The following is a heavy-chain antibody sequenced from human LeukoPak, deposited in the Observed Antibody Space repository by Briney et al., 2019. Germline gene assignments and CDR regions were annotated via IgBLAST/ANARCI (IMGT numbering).Heavy chain of an antibody. D-gene: IGHD5-18*01. V-gene: IGHV4-39*01. CDR1: GGSISSSTYY. Sequence: PSETLSLTCTVSGGSISSSTYYWGWIRQPPGKGLEWIGNIYYSGSTHYNPSLKSRVTVSVDTSKNQFSLKLSSVTAADTAVYYWARRLRVIQSFDYWGPGTLVTVSS. CDR2: IYYSGST. J-gene: IGHJ4*02. CDR3: ARRLRVIQSFDY.